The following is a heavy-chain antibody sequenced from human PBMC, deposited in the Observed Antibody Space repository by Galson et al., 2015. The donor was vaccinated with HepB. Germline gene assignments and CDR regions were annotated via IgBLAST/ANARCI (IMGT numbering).Heavy chain of an antibody. J-gene: IGHJ6*03. V-gene: IGHV3-33*01. CDR2: IWYDGSNK. D-gene: IGHD6-13*01. Sequence: SLRLSCAASGFTFSSYGMHWVRQAPGKGLEWVAVIWYDGSNKYYADSVKGRFTISRDNSKNTLYLQMNSLRAEDTAVYYCARVGDWSSWHYYYYMDVWGKGTTVTVSS. CDR1: GFTFSSYG. CDR3: ARVGDWSSWHYYYYMDV.